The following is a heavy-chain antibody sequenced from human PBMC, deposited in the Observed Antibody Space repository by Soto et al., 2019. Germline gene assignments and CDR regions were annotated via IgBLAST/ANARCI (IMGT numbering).Heavy chain of an antibody. Sequence: SETLSLTCTVSGGSVSSGSYYWSWIRQPPGKGLEWIGYIYYSGSTNYNPSLKSRVTISVDTSKNQFSLKLSSVTAADTAVYYYSSCYYGSGSYFDFWGQGTLVTVSS. CDR2: IYYSGST. D-gene: IGHD3-10*01. J-gene: IGHJ4*02. CDR1: GGSVSSGSYY. CDR3: SSCYYGSGSYFDF. V-gene: IGHV4-61*01.